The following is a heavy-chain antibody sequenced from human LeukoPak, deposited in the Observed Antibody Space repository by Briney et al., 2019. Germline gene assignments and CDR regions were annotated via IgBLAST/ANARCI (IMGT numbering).Heavy chain of an antibody. Sequence: GSLRLSCVASGFTFSSYAMSWVRQAAGKGLEWVSSTSSSGETTYYADSVKGRFTISRDNSRNTLYLQMNSLRAEDTAVYYCAKDRPNYYGTNGHYYRRDGDCWGQGTLVTVSS. V-gene: IGHV3-23*01. CDR3: AKDRPNYYGTNGHYYRRDGDC. D-gene: IGHD3-22*01. CDR1: GFTFSSYA. CDR2: TSSSGETT. J-gene: IGHJ4*02.